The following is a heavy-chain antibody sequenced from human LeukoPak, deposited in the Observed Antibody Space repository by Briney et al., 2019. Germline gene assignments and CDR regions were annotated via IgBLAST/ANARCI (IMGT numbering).Heavy chain of an antibody. D-gene: IGHD6-19*01. CDR1: GGSISSGGYY. CDR2: IYYSGST. J-gene: IGHJ4*02. V-gene: IGHV4-31*03. CDR3: ARDSRRAVAGTSVDY. Sequence: SETLSLTCTVSGGSISSGGYYWSWIRQHPGKGLEWIGYIYYSGSTYYNPSLKSRVTISVGTSKNQFSLKLSSVTAADTAVYYCARDSRRAVAGTSVDYWGQGTLVTVSS.